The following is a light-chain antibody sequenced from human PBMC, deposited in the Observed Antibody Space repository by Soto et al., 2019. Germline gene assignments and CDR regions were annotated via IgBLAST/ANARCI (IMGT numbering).Light chain of an antibody. CDR1: QSVSRN. CDR3: QQYGDWPPET. CDR2: GAS. Sequence: EVVLTQSPATLSVSPGDRATLSCRASQSVSRNLAWYQQKPGQAPRLLIYGASTRATGVPARFSGSGSATEFTLCIRSLQSEDVAVYYCQQYGDWPPETFGQGTKLEI. J-gene: IGKJ2*01. V-gene: IGKV3-15*01.